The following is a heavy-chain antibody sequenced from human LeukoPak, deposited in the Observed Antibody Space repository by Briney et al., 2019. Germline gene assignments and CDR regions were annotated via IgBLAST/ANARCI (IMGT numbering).Heavy chain of an antibody. V-gene: IGHV3-48*01. Sequence: PGGSLRLSCAASGFTFSSYSMNWVRQAPGKGLEWVSYISTSCSTIYYADSVKGRFTISRDNAKNSLYLQMDSLRAEDTAVYYCARSPFDYWGQGTLVTVSS. CDR3: ARSPFDY. CDR2: ISTSCSTI. J-gene: IGHJ4*02. CDR1: GFTFSSYS.